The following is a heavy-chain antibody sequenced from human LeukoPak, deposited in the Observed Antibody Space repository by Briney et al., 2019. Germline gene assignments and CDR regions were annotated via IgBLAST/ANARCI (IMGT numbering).Heavy chain of an antibody. D-gene: IGHD3/OR15-3a*01. J-gene: IGHJ6*02. Sequence: GGSLRLSCAASGFNFRDAAMTWVRQAPGKGLEWVGRIKRKSDGGTTDYAAPVKGRFTISRDDSKNTLYLQMNSLKTEDTAVYYCTTIGLYYYYAMDVCGQGTTVTVSS. CDR2: IKRKSDGGTT. CDR1: GFNFRDAA. V-gene: IGHV3-15*01. CDR3: TTIGLYYYYAMDV.